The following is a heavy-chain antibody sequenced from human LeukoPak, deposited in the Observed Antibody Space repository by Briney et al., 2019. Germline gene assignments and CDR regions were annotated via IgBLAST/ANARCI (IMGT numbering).Heavy chain of an antibody. CDR1: GGTFSSYA. D-gene: IGHD3-10*01. Sequence: SVKVSCKASGGTFSSYAISWVRQAPGQGLEWMGGIIPIFGTANYAQKFQGRVTITTDESTSTAYMELSSLRSEDTAVYYCATIGNYYGSGSYYPTFYYYMDVWGKGTTVTVSS. J-gene: IGHJ6*03. V-gene: IGHV1-69*05. CDR2: IIPIFGTA. CDR3: ATIGNYYGSGSYYPTFYYYMDV.